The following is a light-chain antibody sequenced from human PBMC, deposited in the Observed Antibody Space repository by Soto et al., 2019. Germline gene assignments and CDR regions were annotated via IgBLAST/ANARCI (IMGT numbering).Light chain of an antibody. Sequence: QSVLTQPPSVSGAPGQRVTISCTGSSSNIGAGYDVHWYQQLPGTAPKLLIYGNSNRPSGVPDRFSGSKSGTSASLAITGLQAEDEADYYFQSYDSSLSGYVVFGGRTKLTVI. J-gene: IGLJ2*01. CDR2: GNS. CDR3: QSYDSSLSGYVV. CDR1: SSNIGAGYD. V-gene: IGLV1-40*01.